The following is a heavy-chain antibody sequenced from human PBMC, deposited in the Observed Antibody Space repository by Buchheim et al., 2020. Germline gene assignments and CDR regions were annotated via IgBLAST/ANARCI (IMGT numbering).Heavy chain of an antibody. J-gene: IGHJ6*02. CDR1: GFTFSSYG. V-gene: IGHV3-33*01. CDR3: ARDMGYCSSTSCYHYYYGMDV. CDR2: IWYDGSNK. Sequence: QVQLVESGGGVVQPGRSLRLSCAASGFTFSSYGMHWVRQAPGKGLEWVAVIWYDGSNKYYADSVKGRFTISRDNSKNTLYLQMNSLRAEDTAVYYCARDMGYCSSTSCYHYYYGMDVWGQGTT. D-gene: IGHD2-2*01.